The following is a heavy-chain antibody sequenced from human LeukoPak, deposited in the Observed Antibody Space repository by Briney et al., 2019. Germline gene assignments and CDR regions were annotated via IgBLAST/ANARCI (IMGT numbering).Heavy chain of an antibody. V-gene: IGHV3-30*04. J-gene: IGHJ6*02. D-gene: IGHD6-19*01. CDR3: ARGLAGRSNYYYGLDV. Sequence: PGGSLRLSCAASGFTFSGYAMHWVRQAPGKGLEWVAVISYDGSNKYYADSVKGRFTISRDNSKNTLYLQMNSLRAEDTAVYYCARGLAGRSNYYYGLDVWGQETTVTVSS. CDR2: ISYDGSNK. CDR1: GFTFSGYA.